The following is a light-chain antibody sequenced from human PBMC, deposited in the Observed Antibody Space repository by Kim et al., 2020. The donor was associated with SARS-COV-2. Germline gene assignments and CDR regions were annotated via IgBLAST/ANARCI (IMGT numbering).Light chain of an antibody. Sequence: ALVGDRVTITCRASHSISDFLAWYQQKPGKAPNLLIYKASSLESGVPSRFSGSASGTEFTLTISSLQPDDFSTYYCQQYASYPLTFGGGTKVDIK. CDR2: KAS. CDR1: HSISDF. CDR3: QQYASYPLT. V-gene: IGKV1-5*03. J-gene: IGKJ4*01.